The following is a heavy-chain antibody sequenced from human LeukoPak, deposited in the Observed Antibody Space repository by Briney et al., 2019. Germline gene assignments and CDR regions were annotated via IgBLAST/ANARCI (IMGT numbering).Heavy chain of an antibody. Sequence: GGSLRLSCAASGFTFSSYSMNWVRQAPGKGLEWVSSISSSSSYIYYADSVKGRFTISRDNAKNSLYLQMHSLKADDTAVYYCARGVADYEFWSGRGYFDLWGRGTLVTVSS. CDR2: ISSSSSYI. V-gene: IGHV3-21*01. D-gene: IGHD3-3*01. CDR1: GFTFSSYS. J-gene: IGHJ2*01. CDR3: ARGVADYEFWSGRGYFDL.